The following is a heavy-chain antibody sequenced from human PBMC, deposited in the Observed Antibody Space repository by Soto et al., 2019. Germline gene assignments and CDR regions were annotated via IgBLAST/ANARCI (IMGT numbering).Heavy chain of an antibody. CDR1: GFTFRIYA. Sequence: GGSLRLSCAASGFTFRIYAMSWVRQAPGKGLEWVSTISGNGGTSYADFVRGRLTISRDNSKNTLYLQMNSLRAEDTAVYYCAKDAPGSGWLSDYWGQGTRVTVS. D-gene: IGHD3-22*01. CDR2: ISGNGGT. V-gene: IGHV3-23*01. J-gene: IGHJ4*02. CDR3: AKDAPGSGWLSDY.